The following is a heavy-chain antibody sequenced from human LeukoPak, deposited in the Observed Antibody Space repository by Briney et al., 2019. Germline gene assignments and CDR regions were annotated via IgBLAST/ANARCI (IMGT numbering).Heavy chain of an antibody. Sequence: PGGSLSLSWPASEFTASSNYMSWVGQAPGKGLEWVSVIYSGGSTYYADSVKGRFTISRDNSKNTLYLQMNSLRAEDTAVYYCARDLYGGKGDYWGQGTLVTVSS. CDR3: ARDLYGGKGDY. CDR2: IYSGGST. D-gene: IGHD4-23*01. CDR1: EFTASSNY. J-gene: IGHJ4*02. V-gene: IGHV3-66*02.